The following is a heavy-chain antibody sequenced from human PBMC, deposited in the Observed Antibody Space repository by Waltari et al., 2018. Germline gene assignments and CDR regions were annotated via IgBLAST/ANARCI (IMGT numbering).Heavy chain of an antibody. CDR1: GFNFEDYG. V-gene: IGHV3-20*01. J-gene: IGHJ2*01. CDR2: ISWNGGSK. CDR3: VREHYHLGYLDL. D-gene: IGHD2-2*01. Sequence: EVQLVESGGRLVRPGGSLRLSCAASGFNFEDYGMTWVRPAPGKGLEWVCGISWNGGSKGYGDALKGRFNISRDNAKNSLYLEINNLRVDDTALYHCVREHYHLGYLDLWGRGTLVTVSS.